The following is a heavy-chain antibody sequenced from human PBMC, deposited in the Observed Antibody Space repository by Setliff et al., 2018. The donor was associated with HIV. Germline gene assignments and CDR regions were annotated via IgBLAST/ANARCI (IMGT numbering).Heavy chain of an antibody. Sequence: SETLSLTCSVSGAFTTSSLYSWGWCRQSPGKGLEWTGTIIYSGTTTYNPSLKSRITISVDTSKKEFSLNLSSLTAAATAVFYCARGRYSYGPGWFDSWAQGAVVTVSS. J-gene: IGHJ5*01. CDR1: GAFTTSSLYS. CDR3: ARGRYSYGPGWFDS. D-gene: IGHD5-18*01. CDR2: IIYSGTT. V-gene: IGHV4-39*07.